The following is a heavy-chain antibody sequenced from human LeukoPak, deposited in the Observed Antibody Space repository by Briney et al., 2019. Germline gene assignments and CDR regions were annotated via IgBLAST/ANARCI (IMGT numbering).Heavy chain of an antibody. CDR3: TRGAVNDHSDGQFFQH. CDR2: IINRTHGRTT. D-gene: IGHD4-17*01. V-gene: IGHV3-49*03. J-gene: IGHJ1*01. Sequence: GGSLRLSCTTSAFTSGVIAMSWFGQAQGRGLGWVGFIINRTHGRTTEYSAFVKGRCTISRDDSISTVYLQINSLKTEATAVYYCTRGAVNDHSDGQFFQHWGQGTLVTVSS. CDR1: AFTSGVIA.